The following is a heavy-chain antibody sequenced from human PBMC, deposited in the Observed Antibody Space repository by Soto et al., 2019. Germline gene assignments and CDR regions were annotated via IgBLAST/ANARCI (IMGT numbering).Heavy chain of an antibody. CDR1: GGSFSGYY. D-gene: IGHD5-12*01. V-gene: IGHV4-34*01. CDR3: ARRSQATIRTFDY. CDR2: INHSGST. Sequence: SETLSLTCAVYGGSFSGYYWSWIRQPPGKGLEWIGEINHSGSTNYNPSLKSRVTISVDTSKNQFSLKLSSVTAADTAVYYCARRSQATIRTFDYWGQGTLVTVSS. J-gene: IGHJ4*02.